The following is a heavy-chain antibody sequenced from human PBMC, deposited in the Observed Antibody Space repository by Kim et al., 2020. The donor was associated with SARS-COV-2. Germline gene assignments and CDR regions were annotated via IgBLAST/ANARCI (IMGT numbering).Heavy chain of an antibody. D-gene: IGHD3-3*01. CDR2: IYYSGST. CDR3: ARGDEGVRSYYFDY. J-gene: IGHJ4*02. V-gene: IGHV4-59*01. CDR1: GGSISSYY. Sequence: SETLSLTCTVSGGSISSYYWSWIRQPPGKGLEWIGYIYYSGSTNYNPSLKSRVTISVDTSKNQFSLNLSSVTAAATAVNYCARGDEGVRSYYFDYWGQGT.